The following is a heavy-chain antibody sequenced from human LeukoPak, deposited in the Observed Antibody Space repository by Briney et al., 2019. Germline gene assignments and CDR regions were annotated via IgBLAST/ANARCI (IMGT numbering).Heavy chain of an antibody. CDR3: ARENSYYDSSGSIIRPEYYFDY. CDR1: GGSISSYY. Sequence: SETLSLTCTVSGGSISSYYWSWIRQPPGKGLEWIGYIYYSGSTNYNPSLKSRVTISVDTSKNQFSLKLSSVTAADTAVYYCARENSYYDSSGSIIRPEYYFDYWGQGTLVTVSS. V-gene: IGHV4-59*01. D-gene: IGHD3-22*01. CDR2: IYYSGST. J-gene: IGHJ4*02.